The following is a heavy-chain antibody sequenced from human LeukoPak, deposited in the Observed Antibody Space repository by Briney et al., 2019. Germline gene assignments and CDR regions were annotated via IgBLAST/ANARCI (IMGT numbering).Heavy chain of an antibody. CDR1: GGSISSSSYY. D-gene: IGHD3-3*01. CDR3: AREGPRKGRITIFGVVTKLPNDLRPFDY. Sequence: SETLSLTCTVSGGSISSSSYYWGWIRQPPGKGLEWIGSIYYSGSTYYNPSLKSRVTISVDTSKNQFSLRLSSVTAADTAVYYCAREGPRKGRITIFGVVTKLPNDLRPFDYWGQGTLVTVSS. J-gene: IGHJ4*02. V-gene: IGHV4-39*07. CDR2: IYYSGST.